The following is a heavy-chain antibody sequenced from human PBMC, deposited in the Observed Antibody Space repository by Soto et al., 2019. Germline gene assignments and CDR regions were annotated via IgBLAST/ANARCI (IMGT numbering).Heavy chain of an antibody. Sequence: TLCLRWGVSGGFMNPGDYYWCWIRQPTGKGLEWIGYIYYSGSNYVNPSLKSRLSMSLDTSKNQFSLKLTSVTAADTAVYYCAREKTVVFGTAPPHWHFDTFVRATLVT. J-gene: IGHJ2*01. CDR1: GGFMNPGDYY. D-gene: IGHD3-3*01. CDR2: IYYSGSN. V-gene: IGHV4-30-4*08. CDR3: AREKTVVFGTAPPHWHFDT.